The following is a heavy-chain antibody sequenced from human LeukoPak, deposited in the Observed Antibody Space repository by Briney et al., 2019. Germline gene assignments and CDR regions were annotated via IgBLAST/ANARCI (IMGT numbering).Heavy chain of an antibody. J-gene: IGHJ4*02. CDR2: IKDDGSER. V-gene: IGHV3-7*05. CDR1: GFTFSSYW. Sequence: GGSLRLSCAASGFTFSSYWMSWVRQAPGKGLEWVANIKDDGSERYYVDSVKGRFTISRDNSKNTLFLQMNSLRAEDTAVYYCAKRTDYSNYGPFDYWGQGTLVTVSS. CDR3: AKRTDYSNYGPFDY. D-gene: IGHD4-11*01.